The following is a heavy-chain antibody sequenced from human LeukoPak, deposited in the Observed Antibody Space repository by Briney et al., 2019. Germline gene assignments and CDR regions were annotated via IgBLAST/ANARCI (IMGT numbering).Heavy chain of an antibody. Sequence: GGSLRLSCVASGFTFSTYAMSWVRQAPGKGLVWVSRIDSDGSSTIYADSVKGRFTISRDNAKNTLNLQMNSLRAEDTALYYCARSGAPTPDYWGQGTLVIVSS. CDR3: ARSGAPTPDY. CDR2: IDSDGSST. CDR1: GFTFSTYA. D-gene: IGHD2-15*01. V-gene: IGHV3-74*01. J-gene: IGHJ4*02.